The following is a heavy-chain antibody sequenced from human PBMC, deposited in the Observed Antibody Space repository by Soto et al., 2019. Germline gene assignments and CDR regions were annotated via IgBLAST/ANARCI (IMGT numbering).Heavy chain of an antibody. V-gene: IGHV4-59*01. Sequence: SETLSLTCTVSGVSISSYYWSWIRQPPGKGLEWIGNMFHSGSTNYNPSLKSRVTISLDTSRNQFSLKLSSVTAADTAVYYCAREGYHYGSGSYYSYGMDCWGQGTTVTVSS. CDR2: MFHSGST. J-gene: IGHJ6*02. CDR1: GVSISSYY. D-gene: IGHD3-10*01. CDR3: AREGYHYGSGSYYSYGMDC.